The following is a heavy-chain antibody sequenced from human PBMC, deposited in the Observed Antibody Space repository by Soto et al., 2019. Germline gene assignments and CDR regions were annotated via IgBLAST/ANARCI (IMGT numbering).Heavy chain of an antibody. D-gene: IGHD3-16*02. V-gene: IGHV3-33*01. CDR3: ARSHGGNYRPYDY. J-gene: IGHJ4*02. Sequence: QVQLVESGGGVVQSGRSLRLSCAASGFTFSAYRIHWVRQAPGKGLEWVALIWFDGSDKYYADSVKGRFTISRDNSKNTLYLQMNSLRAEDTAVYYCARSHGGNYRPYDYWGQGTLVTVSS. CDR1: GFTFSAYR. CDR2: IWFDGSDK.